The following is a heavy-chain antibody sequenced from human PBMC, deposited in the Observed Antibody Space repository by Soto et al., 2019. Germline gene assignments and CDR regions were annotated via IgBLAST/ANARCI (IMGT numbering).Heavy chain of an antibody. D-gene: IGHD2-8*02. J-gene: IGHJ4*02. CDR2: ISFDGDK. CDR3: ARDYARGWCQF. CDR1: GFDFSNSG. Sequence: QVKLVESGGGVVQPGTSLRLSCTASGFDFSNSGIQWVRQTPGKGLEWVALISFDGDKYYVDCVKGRFTISRDNPTNTVYLQMNRLRPEDTGVYYCARDYARGWCQFWGQGTLVTVSS. V-gene: IGHV3-30*03.